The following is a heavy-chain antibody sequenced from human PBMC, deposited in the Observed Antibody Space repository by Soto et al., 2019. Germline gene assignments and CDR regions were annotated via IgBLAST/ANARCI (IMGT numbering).Heavy chain of an antibody. D-gene: IGHD6-13*01. V-gene: IGHV4-30-4*01. Sequence: SETLSLTCTVSGDSINSADYYWSWIRQPPGKGLEWIGHIYYSGSTYYSPSLKSRVTISIDTSKNQFSLKMTSVTAADTAVYYCARDRGSTWMYKWFDPWGQGTQVTVSS. CDR3: ARDRGSTWMYKWFDP. J-gene: IGHJ5*02. CDR2: IYYSGST. CDR1: GDSINSADYY.